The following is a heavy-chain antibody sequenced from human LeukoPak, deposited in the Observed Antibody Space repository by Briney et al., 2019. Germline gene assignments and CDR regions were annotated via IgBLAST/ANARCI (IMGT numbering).Heavy chain of an antibody. Sequence: GASVKVSCKASGYTFTSYGISWVRQAPGQGLEWMGWISAYNGNTNYAQKLQGRVTMTTDTSTSTVYMELSSLTSEDTAVYYCASDGIEGDYYYMDVWGRGTTVTVSS. CDR1: GYTFTSYG. V-gene: IGHV1-18*01. CDR3: ASDGIEGDYYYMDV. D-gene: IGHD1-14*01. J-gene: IGHJ6*03. CDR2: ISAYNGNT.